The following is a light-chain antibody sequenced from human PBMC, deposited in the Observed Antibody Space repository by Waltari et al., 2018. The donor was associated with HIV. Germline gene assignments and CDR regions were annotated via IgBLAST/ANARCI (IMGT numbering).Light chain of an antibody. V-gene: IGLV2-14*01. CDR2: DVS. CDR3: SSYTSSSSLV. CDR1: SSDVPGYNY. J-gene: IGLJ2*01. Sequence: QSALTQPHSVSGSPGQSITISCTGTSSDVPGYNYVSWYQQYAGKAPKLMSYDVSNRPSGVSNRFCGSKSGNTASLTISGLQAEDEADYYCSSYTSSSSLVFGGGTKLTVL.